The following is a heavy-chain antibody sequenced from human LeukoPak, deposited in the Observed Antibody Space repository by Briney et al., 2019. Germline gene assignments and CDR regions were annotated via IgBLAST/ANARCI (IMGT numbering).Heavy chain of an antibody. CDR3: ARGHYDLGY. V-gene: IGHV3-48*01. J-gene: IGHJ4*02. Sequence: GGSLRLSCAASGFTFSSYSMNWVRQAPGKGLEWVSYISSSSSTIYYADSVKGRFTISRDNAKNSLYLQMYSLRAEDTAVYYCARGHYDLGYWGQGTLVTVSS. CDR2: ISSSSSTI. D-gene: IGHD3-10*01. CDR1: GFTFSSYS.